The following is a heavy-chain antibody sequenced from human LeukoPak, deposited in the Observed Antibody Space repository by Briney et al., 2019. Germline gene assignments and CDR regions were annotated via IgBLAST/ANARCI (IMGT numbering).Heavy chain of an antibody. CDR2: FGTRSTSI. D-gene: IGHD3-22*01. V-gene: IGHV3-21*01. J-gene: IGHJ4*02. CDR3: AREVSEGFDF. CDR1: GFTFSSYA. Sequence: PGGSLGLSCAASGFTFSSYAMSWVRQAPGKGLEWVSSFGTRSTSIYHAGSVKGRFAISRDNAKNSLYLQMNSLRAEDTALYYCAREVSEGFDFWGQGTLVTVSS.